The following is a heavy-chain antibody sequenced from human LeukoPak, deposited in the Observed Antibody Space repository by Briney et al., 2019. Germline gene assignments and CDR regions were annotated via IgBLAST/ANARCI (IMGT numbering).Heavy chain of an antibody. CDR2: IYAGGST. J-gene: IGHJ3*02. Sequence: SQTLSLTCTVSGGSFSSGTYYWSWIRQPAGKGLEWIGRIYAGGSTNYNPSLKSRVTMSLDPSKNQFSLKLSSVTAADTAVYYCARSRFLEYAFDIWGQGTMVTVSS. CDR1: GGSFSSGTYY. D-gene: IGHD3-3*01. CDR3: ARSRFLEYAFDI. V-gene: IGHV4-61*02.